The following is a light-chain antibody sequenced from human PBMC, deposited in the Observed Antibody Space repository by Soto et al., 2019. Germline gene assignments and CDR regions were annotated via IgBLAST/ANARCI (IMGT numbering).Light chain of an antibody. CDR3: SSYTSSSTYV. V-gene: IGLV2-14*01. J-gene: IGLJ1*01. CDR1: ISDVGGYNY. Sequence: QSVLTQPSSWSGSPGQSITISCTGTISDVGGYNYVSWYQQHPGKAPKLMIYEVSNRPSGVSNRFSGSKSGNTASLTISGLQAEDEADYYCSSYTSSSTYVYGTGTKVTVL. CDR2: EVS.